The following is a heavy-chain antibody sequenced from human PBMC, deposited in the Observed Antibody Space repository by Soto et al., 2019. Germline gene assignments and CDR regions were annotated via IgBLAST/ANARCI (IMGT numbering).Heavy chain of an antibody. CDR1: GFTFSSYS. V-gene: IGHV3-21*01. Sequence: EVQLVESGGGLVKPGGSLRLSCAASGFTFSSYSMNWVRQAPGKGLVWVSSICPISSYIYYADSLRGRFTISRDNARNSLYLQMNSLRADDTAVYFCARVSGRLERHSDLDYWGQGTLVTVSS. CDR2: ICPISSYI. J-gene: IGHJ4*02. D-gene: IGHD1-1*01. CDR3: ARVSGRLERHSDLDY.